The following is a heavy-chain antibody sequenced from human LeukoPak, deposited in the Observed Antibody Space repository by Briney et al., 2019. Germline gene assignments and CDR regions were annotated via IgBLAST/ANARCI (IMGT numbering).Heavy chain of an antibody. Sequence: GGSLRLSCAVPGFTFSSYWMGWVRQAPGKGLAWVANINQDESSKYYEDSVKGRFTISRDNADNSLSLQMTRMRAEDTAVYYCARVYRRYFDYWGQGTLVTASS. J-gene: IGHJ4*02. CDR3: ARVYRRYFDY. D-gene: IGHD1-14*01. V-gene: IGHV3-7*01. CDR2: INQDESSK. CDR1: GFTFSSYW.